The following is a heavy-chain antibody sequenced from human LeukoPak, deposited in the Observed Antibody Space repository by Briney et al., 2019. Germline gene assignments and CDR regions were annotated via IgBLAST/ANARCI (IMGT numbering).Heavy chain of an antibody. CDR1: GFTFSSYA. CDR3: AREYDILTGYYTDYYYGMDV. D-gene: IGHD3-9*01. Sequence: GGSLRLSCAASGFTFSSYAMHWVRQAPGKGLEWVAVISYDGSNKYYADSVKGRFTISRDNSKNTLYLQMNSLRAEDTAVYYCAREYDILTGYYTDYYYGMDVWGKGTTVTVSS. V-gene: IGHV3-30*04. J-gene: IGHJ6*04. CDR2: ISYDGSNK.